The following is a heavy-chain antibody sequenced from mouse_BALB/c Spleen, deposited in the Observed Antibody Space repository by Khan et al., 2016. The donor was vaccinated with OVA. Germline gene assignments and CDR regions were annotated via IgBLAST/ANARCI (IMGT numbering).Heavy chain of an antibody. J-gene: IGHJ1*01. CDR2: ISYSGTT. V-gene: IGHV3-2*02. CDR1: DYSITIDYA. Sequence: EVQLQESGPGLVKPSQSLSLTCTIADYSITIDYAWNWIRQFPGNKLEWMGYISYSGTTSYNPSLKSRLSITRDTSKDQFFLQLSSLTAEDTATYYCANYPFITTPATWFFDVWGAGTTVTVSS. D-gene: IGHD1-2*01. CDR3: ANYPFITTPATWFFDV.